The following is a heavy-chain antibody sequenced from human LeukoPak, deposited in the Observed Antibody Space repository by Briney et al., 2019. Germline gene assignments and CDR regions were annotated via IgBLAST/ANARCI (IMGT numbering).Heavy chain of an antibody. CDR2: IYYSGST. V-gene: IGHV4-59*08. Sequence: SETLSLTCTVSGGSISSYYWSWIRQPPGKGLEWIGYIYYSGSTNYNPSLKSRVTISVDTSKNQFSLKLSSVTAADTAVYYCARHGYYYYGMDVWGQGTTVTASS. CDR3: ARHGYYYYGMDV. CDR1: GGSISSYY. J-gene: IGHJ6*02.